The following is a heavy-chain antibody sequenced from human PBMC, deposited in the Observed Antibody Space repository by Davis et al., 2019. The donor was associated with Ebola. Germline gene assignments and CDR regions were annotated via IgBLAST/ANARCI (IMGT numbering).Heavy chain of an antibody. D-gene: IGHD2-2*01. Sequence: PSETLSLTRTVSGVSIIDHYWSCIRQSPGKGLEWIGYIDYRGRSTYKPSLRSRITMSVDTSKNQFSLKLKSITAADTAVYYCARGGPPAMFKGVDEWGQGTRVTVAS. CDR1: GVSIIDHY. CDR2: IDYRGRS. CDR3: ARGGPPAMFKGVDE. J-gene: IGHJ4*02. V-gene: IGHV4-59*11.